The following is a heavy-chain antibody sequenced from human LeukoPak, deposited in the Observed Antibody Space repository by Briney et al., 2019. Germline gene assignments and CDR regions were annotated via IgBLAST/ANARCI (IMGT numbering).Heavy chain of an antibody. CDR3: ARDLVTVTKGFDI. Sequence: SETPSLTCAVSADSLSSHYWTWIRQPPGKGPEWIGYISYIGSTNYNPSLKSRVTISIDTSKNQFSLKLRSVTAADTAVYYCARDLVTVTKGFDIWGQGTMVSVSS. V-gene: IGHV4-59*11. CDR1: ADSLSSHY. D-gene: IGHD4-17*01. CDR2: ISYIGST. J-gene: IGHJ3*02.